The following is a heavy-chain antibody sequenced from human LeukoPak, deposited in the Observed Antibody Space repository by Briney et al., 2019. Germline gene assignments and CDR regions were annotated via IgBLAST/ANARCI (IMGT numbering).Heavy chain of an antibody. Sequence: KVSXKASGGTFSSYTISWVRQAPGQGLEWMGRIIPILGIENYAQKFQGRVTINAEKYTSRAYMEVSRLRSEDTAVYYCARDMVPAAIDVVRFDPWGQGTLVTVSS. CDR1: GGTFSSYT. J-gene: IGHJ5*02. D-gene: IGHD2-2*02. V-gene: IGHV1-69*04. CDR2: IIPILGIE. CDR3: ARDMVPAAIDVVRFDP.